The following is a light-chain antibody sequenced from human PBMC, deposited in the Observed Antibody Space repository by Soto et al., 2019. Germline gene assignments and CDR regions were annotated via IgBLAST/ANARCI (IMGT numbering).Light chain of an antibody. J-gene: IGKJ5*01. Sequence: VVLTQSPATLSLSPGDTATLSCGASQSVSSSLAWYQQKPGQAPRLLIYDASSRATGVPVRFSGSGSGTDFTLTISSLEPEDFAVYYCHHRGNGITFGQGTRLEIK. CDR3: HHRGNGIT. V-gene: IGKV3-11*01. CDR2: DAS. CDR1: QSVSSS.